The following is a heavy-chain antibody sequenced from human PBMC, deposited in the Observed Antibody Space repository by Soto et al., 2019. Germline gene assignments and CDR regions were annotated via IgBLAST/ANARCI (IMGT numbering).Heavy chain of an antibody. CDR1: GFTFSSYS. J-gene: IGHJ4*02. CDR3: AREHAGQRYVYWLGY. D-gene: IGHD3-9*01. CDR2: ISSSSSYI. V-gene: IGHV3-21*01. Sequence: EVQLVESGGGLVKPGGSLRLSCAASGFTFSSYSMNWVRQAPGKGLEWVSSISSSSSYIYYADSVKGRFTISRDNAKNSLYMQINSLRAEDTAVYYCAREHAGQRYVYWLGYWGRGTLVTVP.